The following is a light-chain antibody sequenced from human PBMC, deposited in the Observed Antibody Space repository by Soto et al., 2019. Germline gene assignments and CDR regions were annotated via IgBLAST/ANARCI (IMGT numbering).Light chain of an antibody. CDR2: KAS. J-gene: IGKJ1*01. Sequence: DIQMTQSPSTLSASVGDRVTITCRASQSISSWLAWYQQKPGKAPKVLIYKASSLESGVPSRFSGSGSGTVFTLTIRSLQADDVATYYCQQYNSYPWTVGQGTKVEIK. CDR3: QQYNSYPWT. CDR1: QSISSW. V-gene: IGKV1-5*03.